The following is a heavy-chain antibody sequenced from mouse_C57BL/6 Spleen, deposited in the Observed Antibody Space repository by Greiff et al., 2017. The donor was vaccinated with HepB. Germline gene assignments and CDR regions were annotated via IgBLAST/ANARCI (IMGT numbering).Heavy chain of an antibody. V-gene: IGHV5-15*01. J-gene: IGHJ2*01. Sequence: EVKLVESGGGLVQPGGSLKLSCAASGFTFSDYGMAWVRQAPRKGPEWVAFISNLAYSIYYADTVTGRFTISRENAKNTLYLEMSSLRSEDTAMYYCARQGDYSNYVLDYWGQGTTLTVSS. CDR2: ISNLAYSI. D-gene: IGHD2-5*01. CDR1: GFTFSDYG. CDR3: ARQGDYSNYVLDY.